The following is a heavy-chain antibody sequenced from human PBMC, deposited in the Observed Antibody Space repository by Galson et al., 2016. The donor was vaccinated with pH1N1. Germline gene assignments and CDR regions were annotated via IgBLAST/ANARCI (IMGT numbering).Heavy chain of an antibody. CDR1: GYTFINYG. D-gene: IGHD3-10*01. CDR2: ISAYDGHT. Sequence: SVKVSCKASGYTFINYGIAWVRQAPGQGPEWMGWISAYDGHTDYAQNFQGRVAMTIDTSTSTANMELRSLRSDDTAVYYCARDRGVFDIWGQGTMVTVSS. J-gene: IGHJ3*02. CDR3: ARDRGVFDI. V-gene: IGHV1-18*01.